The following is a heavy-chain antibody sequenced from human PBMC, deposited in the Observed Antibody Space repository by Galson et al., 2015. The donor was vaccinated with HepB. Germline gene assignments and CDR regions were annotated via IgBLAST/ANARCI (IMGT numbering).Heavy chain of an antibody. D-gene: IGHD2-2*01. Sequence: ALRLSCAASGFTLSRHWMHWVRQAPGKGLVCVSRINSDGSDTSYAGSVKGRFTISRDNAKNTLYLQMNSLSADDTAVYYCARDDDAYAIDYWGQGTLVPVSS. CDR2: INSDGSDT. V-gene: IGHV3-74*01. J-gene: IGHJ4*02. CDR1: GFTLSRHW. CDR3: ARDDDAYAIDY.